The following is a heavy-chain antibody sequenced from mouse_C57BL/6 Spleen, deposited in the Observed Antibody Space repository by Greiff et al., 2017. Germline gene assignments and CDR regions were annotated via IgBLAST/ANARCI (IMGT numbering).Heavy chain of an antibody. CDR3: ARSSQRGSLDY. J-gene: IGHJ2*01. D-gene: IGHD3-1*01. CDR2: IDPSDSST. Sequence: QVQLQQPGAELVMPGASVKLSCKASGYTFTRYWMHWVKQRPGQGLEWIGDIDPSDSSTHYNQKFKGKSTLTVDKSSSTAYMQLSSRTSADSAVYYCARSSQRGSLDYWGQGTTLTVAA. V-gene: IGHV1-69*01. CDR1: GYTFTRYW.